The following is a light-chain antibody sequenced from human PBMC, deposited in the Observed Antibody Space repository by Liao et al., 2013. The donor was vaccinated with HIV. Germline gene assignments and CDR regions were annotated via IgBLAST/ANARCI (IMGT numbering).Light chain of an antibody. CDR1: NIESKS. J-gene: IGLJ1*01. V-gene: IGLV3-21*04. CDR2: FDG. CDR3: QVWDSTNDHRI. Sequence: SYVLTQPPSLSVAPGKTARITCGGDNIESKSVHWYQQKPGQAPVLVIYFDGDRPSGIPERFSGSNSGNTATLTISGVEAGDEADYYCQVWDSTNDHRIFGSGTTVTVL.